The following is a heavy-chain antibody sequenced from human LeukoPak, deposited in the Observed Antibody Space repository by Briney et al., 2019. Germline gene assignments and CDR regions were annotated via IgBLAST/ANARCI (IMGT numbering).Heavy chain of an antibody. V-gene: IGHV3-30-3*01. D-gene: IGHD5-12*01. J-gene: IGHJ4*02. Sequence: GGSLRLSCAASGFTFSSYAMHWVRQAPGKGLEWVAVISYDGSNKYYADSVKGRFTISRDNSKNTLYLQMNSLRAEDTAVYYCARTGDSGYDFDYWGQGTLVTVSS. CDR2: ISYDGSNK. CDR3: ARTGDSGYDFDY. CDR1: GFTFSSYA.